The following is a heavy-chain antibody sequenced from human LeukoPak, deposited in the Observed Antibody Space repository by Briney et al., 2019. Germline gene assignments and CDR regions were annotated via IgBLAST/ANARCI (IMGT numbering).Heavy chain of an antibody. CDR2: ISGSGGST. Sequence: GGSLRLSCAASGFTFSSYAMSWVRQAPGKELAWVSAISGSGGSTYYADSVKGRFTISRDNSKNTLYLQMNGLRAEDTAVYYCASLQWLVLDYWGQGTLVTVSS. CDR3: ASLQWLVLDY. D-gene: IGHD6-19*01. J-gene: IGHJ4*02. CDR1: GFTFSSYA. V-gene: IGHV3-23*01.